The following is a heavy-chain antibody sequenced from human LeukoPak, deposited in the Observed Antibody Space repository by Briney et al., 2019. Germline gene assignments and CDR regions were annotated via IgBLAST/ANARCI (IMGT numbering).Heavy chain of an antibody. J-gene: IGHJ4*02. CDR1: GFSFSSFK. D-gene: IGHD5-18*01. CDR3: AREGLGYGDFDY. V-gene: IGHV3-48*03. CDR2: ISNRDKDT. Sequence: GWSLRLSCAASGFSFSSFKMTWVRQAPGKGLAWVSYISNRDKDTNYADSVKGRFTISRDNAKNSLYLQMNSLRAEDTAVYYCAREGLGYGDFDYWGQGTLVTVSS.